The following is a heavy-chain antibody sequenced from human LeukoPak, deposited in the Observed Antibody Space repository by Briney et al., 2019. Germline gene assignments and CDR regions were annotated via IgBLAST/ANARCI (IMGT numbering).Heavy chain of an antibody. Sequence: SETLSLTCTVSGGSISSYYWSRIRQPPGKGLEWIGYIYYSGSTNYNPSLKSRVTISVDTSKNQFSLKLSSVTAADTAVYYCARHGMAAAALDYWGQGTLVTVSS. CDR3: ARHGMAAAALDY. CDR2: IYYSGST. V-gene: IGHV4-59*08. D-gene: IGHD6-13*01. CDR1: GGSISSYY. J-gene: IGHJ4*02.